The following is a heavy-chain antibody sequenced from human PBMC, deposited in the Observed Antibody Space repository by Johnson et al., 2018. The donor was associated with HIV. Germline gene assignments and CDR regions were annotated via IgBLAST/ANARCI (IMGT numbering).Heavy chain of an antibody. J-gene: IGHJ3*02. Sequence: VQLVESGGGVVQPGRSLRLSCAASGFTFSSYAMHWVRQAPGKGLEWVANIKKDGSDKYYVDSVKGRFTISRDNAKNSLYLQINGLRAEDMAVYYCARDGPRRDAYDIWGQGTMVTVSS. V-gene: IGHV3-7*01. CDR1: GFTFSSYA. CDR2: IKKDGSDK. CDR3: ARDGPRRDAYDI.